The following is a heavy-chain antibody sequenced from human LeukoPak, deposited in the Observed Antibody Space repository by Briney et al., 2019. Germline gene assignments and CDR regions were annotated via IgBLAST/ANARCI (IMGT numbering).Heavy chain of an antibody. CDR3: ASGEYYYDSSGYLPGGYFDY. CDR1: GGTVSSYA. J-gene: IGHJ4*02. CDR2: IIPIFGTA. D-gene: IGHD3-22*01. Sequence: SVKVSCKASGGTVSSYAISWVRQAPGQGLEWMGRIIPIFGTANYAQKFQGRVTITTDESTSTAYMELSSLRSEDTAVYYCASGEYYYDSSGYLPGGYFDYWGQGTLVTVSS. V-gene: IGHV1-69*05.